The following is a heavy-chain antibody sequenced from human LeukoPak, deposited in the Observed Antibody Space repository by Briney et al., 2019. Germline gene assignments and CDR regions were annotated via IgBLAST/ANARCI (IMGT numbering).Heavy chain of an antibody. CDR2: IYYSGST. V-gene: IGHV4-31*03. D-gene: IGHD2-15*01. CDR3: ARANCGGGTCYSDY. Sequence: SETLSLTCTVSGGSISSGGYYWSWIRQHPGKGLEWIGYIYYSGSTYYNPSLKSRVIISVDTSKNQFSLKLSSVTAAVTAVYYCARANCGGGTCYSDYWGQGTLVTVSS. CDR1: GGSISSGGYY. J-gene: IGHJ4*02.